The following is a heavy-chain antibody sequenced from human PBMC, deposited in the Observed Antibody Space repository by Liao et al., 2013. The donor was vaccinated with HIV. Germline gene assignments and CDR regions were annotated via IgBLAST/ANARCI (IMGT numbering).Heavy chain of an antibody. CDR1: GGSISSGSYY. V-gene: IGHV4-61*02. J-gene: IGHJ4*02. D-gene: IGHD3-22*01. CDR3: ARGGRYYDISGYYYFRG. CDR2: IYTSGST. Sequence: QVQLQESGPGLVKPSQTLSLTCTVSGGSISSGSYYWSWIRQPAGKGLEWIGRIYTSGSTYYNPSLKSRVTISVDTSKNQFSLKLSSVTAADTAVYYCARGGRYYDISGYYYFRGWGQGTLVTVSS.